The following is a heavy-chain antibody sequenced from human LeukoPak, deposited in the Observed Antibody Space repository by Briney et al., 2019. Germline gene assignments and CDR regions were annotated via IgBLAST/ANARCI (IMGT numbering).Heavy chain of an antibody. CDR3: ARVGGSGSYEPPIDY. V-gene: IGHV4-34*01. D-gene: IGHD3-10*01. Sequence: SETLSLTCAVYGGXFSGYYWSWIRQPPGKGLEWIGEINHSGSTNYNPSLKSRVTISVDTSKNQFSLKLSSVTAADTAVYYCARVGGSGSYEPPIDYWGQGTLVTVSS. CDR2: INHSGST. J-gene: IGHJ4*02. CDR1: GGXFSGYY.